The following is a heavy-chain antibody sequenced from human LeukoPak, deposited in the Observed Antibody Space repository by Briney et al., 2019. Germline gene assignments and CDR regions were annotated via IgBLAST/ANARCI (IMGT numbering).Heavy chain of an antibody. J-gene: IGHJ6*02. D-gene: IGHD3-3*01. CDR3: ARDRSRDFWSGYYGGGDYYGMDV. V-gene: IGHV4-4*07. CDR2: IYTSGST. CDR1: GGSISSYY. Sequence: SETLSLTCTVSGGSISSYYWSWIRQPAGKGLEWIGRIYTSGSTNYNPSLKSRVTMSVDTSKNQFSLKLSSVTAADTAVYYCARDRSRDFWSGYYGGGDYYGMDVWGQGTTVTVSS.